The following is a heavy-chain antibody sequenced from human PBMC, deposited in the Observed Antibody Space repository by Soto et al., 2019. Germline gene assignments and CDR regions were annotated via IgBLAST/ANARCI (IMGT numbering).Heavy chain of an antibody. Sequence: QMRLVESGGGGVQPGRSLRLSCLVSGFTLGYYGTHWVRQAPGKGLGWVAHLSYDGVYTAYADSVKGRFTISSDSAKITLFLQMDSLTTDDTAVYYCAKGQRGSSDGMDVWGQGTNVTVSS. CDR2: LSYDGVYT. CDR3: AKGQRGSSDGMDV. V-gene: IGHV3-30*18. D-gene: IGHD3-22*01. J-gene: IGHJ6*02. CDR1: GFTLGYYG.